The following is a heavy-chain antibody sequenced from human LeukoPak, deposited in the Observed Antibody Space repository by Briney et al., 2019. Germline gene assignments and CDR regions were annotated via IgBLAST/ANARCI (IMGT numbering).Heavy chain of an antibody. Sequence: SETLSLTCTVSGGSISSHYWSWIRQPPGKGLEYIGHIYYSGSTNYNPSLKSRVSMSVDTSKNQFSLKLTSVTAADTAVYYCARGYDSSVYTDWFDPWGQGTLVTVSS. V-gene: IGHV4-59*11. D-gene: IGHD3-22*01. CDR3: ARGYDSSVYTDWFDP. J-gene: IGHJ5*02. CDR1: GGSISSHY. CDR2: IYYSGST.